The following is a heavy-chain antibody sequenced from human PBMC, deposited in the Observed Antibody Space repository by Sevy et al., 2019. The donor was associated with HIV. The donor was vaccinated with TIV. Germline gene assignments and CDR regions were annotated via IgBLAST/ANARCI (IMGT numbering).Heavy chain of an antibody. CDR2: ISSSSSTI. CDR3: ARRRDLMVRGVINPLYYYYGMDV. CDR1: GFTFSSYS. V-gene: IGHV3-48*02. Sequence: GGSLRLSCAASGFTFSSYSMKWVRQAPGKGLEWVSYISSSSSTIYYADSVKGRFTISRDNAKNSLYLQMNSLRDEDTAVYYCARRRDLMVRGVINPLYYYYGMDVWGQGTTVTVSS. J-gene: IGHJ6*02. D-gene: IGHD3-10*01.